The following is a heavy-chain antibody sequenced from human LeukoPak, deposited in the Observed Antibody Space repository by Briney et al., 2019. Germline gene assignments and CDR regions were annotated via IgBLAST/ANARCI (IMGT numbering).Heavy chain of an antibody. D-gene: IGHD6-13*01. CDR3: ARSRLGRMAAAGPPDN. J-gene: IGHJ4*02. V-gene: IGHV4-31*03. CDR1: GGSISSGGYY. Sequence: SETLSLTCTVSGGSISSGGYYWSWIRQHPGKGLEWIGYIYHSGSTYYNPSLKSRLTISVDTPKNQFSLKLGSVTAADTAVYYCARSRLGRMAAAGPPDNWGQGTLVTVSS. CDR2: IYHSGST.